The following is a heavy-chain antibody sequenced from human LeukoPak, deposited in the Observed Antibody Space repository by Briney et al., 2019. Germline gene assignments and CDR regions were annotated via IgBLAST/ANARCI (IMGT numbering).Heavy chain of an antibody. CDR1: GGTFSSYA. CDR2: INPNSGGT. V-gene: IGHV1-2*04. Sequence: ASVKVSCKASGGTFSSYAISWVRQAPGQGLEWMGWINPNSGGTNYAQKFQGWVTMTRDTSISTAYMELSRLRSDDTAVYYCARGTRYFDWLLDYWGQGTLVTVSS. D-gene: IGHD3-9*01. J-gene: IGHJ4*02. CDR3: ARGTRYFDWLLDY.